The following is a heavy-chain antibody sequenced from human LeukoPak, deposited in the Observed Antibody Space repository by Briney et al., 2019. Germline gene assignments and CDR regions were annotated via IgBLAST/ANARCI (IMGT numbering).Heavy chain of an antibody. J-gene: IGHJ4*02. V-gene: IGHV3-30*04. CDR3: ARDLVRGYYDFWSGYYFDY. CDR2: ISYDGSNK. CDR1: GFTFSSYA. D-gene: IGHD3-3*01. Sequence: GGSLRLSCAASGFTFSSYAMHWVRQAPGKGLEWVAVISYDGSNKYYADSVKGRFTISRDNSKNTLYLQMNSLRAEDTAVYYCARDLVRGYYDFWSGYYFDYWGQGTLVTVSS.